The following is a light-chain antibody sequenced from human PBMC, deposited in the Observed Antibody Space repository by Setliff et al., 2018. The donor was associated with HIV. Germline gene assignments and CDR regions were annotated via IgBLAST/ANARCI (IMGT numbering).Light chain of an antibody. CDR1: SSDVGGYNY. Sequence: QSVLTQPASVSGSPRQSITISCTGTSSDVGGYNYVSWYRQHPGKAPKLMIYDVSNRPSGVSNRFSGSKSGNTASLTISGLQAEDEADYYCSSYTSSSTSYVFGTGTKVTVL. CDR2: DVS. V-gene: IGLV2-14*01. CDR3: SSYTSSSTSYV. J-gene: IGLJ1*01.